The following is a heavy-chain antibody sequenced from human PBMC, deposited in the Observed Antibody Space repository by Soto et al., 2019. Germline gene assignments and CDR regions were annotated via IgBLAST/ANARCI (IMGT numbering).Heavy chain of an antibody. CDR3: ARVGYSYGARGLDS. J-gene: IGHJ4*02. Sequence: GASVKVSCKAFGYTLTSYGINWVRQAPGQGLEWMGWISGYDGNTNYAQKFQGRVTMTTDTSTSTGYMELRSLRSDDTALYYCARVGYSYGARGLDSWGQGPWSPSPQ. CDR2: ISGYDGNT. CDR1: GYTLTSYG. V-gene: IGHV1-18*04. D-gene: IGHD5-18*01.